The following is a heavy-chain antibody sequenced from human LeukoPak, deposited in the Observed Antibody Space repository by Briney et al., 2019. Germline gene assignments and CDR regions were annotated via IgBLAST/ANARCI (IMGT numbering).Heavy chain of an antibody. CDR3: ARGQYSGYGSYYYFDY. Sequence: SETLSLTCAVYGGSFSGYYWNWIRQPPGKGLEWIGEISHGVDTNYNPSLKTRVTISVDTSKNQFSLKLSSVTAADTAVYYCARGQYSGYGSYYYFDYWGQGTLVTVSS. D-gene: IGHD5-12*01. J-gene: IGHJ4*02. CDR1: GGSFSGYY. V-gene: IGHV4-34*01. CDR2: ISHGVDT.